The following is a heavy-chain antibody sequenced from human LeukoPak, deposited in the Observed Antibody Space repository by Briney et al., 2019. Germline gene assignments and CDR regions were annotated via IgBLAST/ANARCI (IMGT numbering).Heavy chain of an antibody. CDR1: GGSISSYY. D-gene: IGHD1-26*01. CDR3: AREGEYSGSLGDGDAFDI. CDR2: IYYSGST. J-gene: IGHJ3*02. V-gene: IGHV4-59*01. Sequence: SETLSLTCTVSGGSISSYYWSWIRQPPGKGLEWIGYIYYSGSTNYNPSLKSRVTISVDTSKNQFSLKLSSVTAADTAVYYCAREGEYSGSLGDGDAFDIWGQGTMVTVSS.